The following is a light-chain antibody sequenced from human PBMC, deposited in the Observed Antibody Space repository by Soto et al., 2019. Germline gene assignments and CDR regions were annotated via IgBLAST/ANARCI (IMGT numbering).Light chain of an antibody. J-gene: IGKJ1*01. CDR3: QQYNSYST. Sequence: DIQMTQSPSTLSASVGDRVTITCRASQSISDWLAWYQQKPGKAPKLLIYKASNLESGVPSRFSGSGSGTEFTLTISSLQPDDFATYYCQQYNSYSTFGLGTKVEIK. CDR1: QSISDW. V-gene: IGKV1-5*03. CDR2: KAS.